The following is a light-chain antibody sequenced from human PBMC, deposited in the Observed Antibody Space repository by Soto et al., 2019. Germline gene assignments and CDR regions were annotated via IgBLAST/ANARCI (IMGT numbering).Light chain of an antibody. CDR3: QQYGGSYT. CDR2: GAS. CDR1: QSFSSDY. V-gene: IGKV3-20*01. Sequence: EIVLTQSPGTLSLSPGERATLSCRASQSFSSDYLAWYQQKPGQAPRLLIYGASNRATGIPDRFSGSGSGTDFTLTIDRLEPEDFAVYYCQQYGGSYTFGQGTKLAIK. J-gene: IGKJ2*01.